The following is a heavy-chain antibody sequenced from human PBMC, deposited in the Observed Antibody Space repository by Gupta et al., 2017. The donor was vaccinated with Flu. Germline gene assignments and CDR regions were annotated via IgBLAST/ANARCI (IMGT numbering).Heavy chain of an antibody. Sequence: YLSGGGAVIYYADSMKGRLTISRDNGKKTVYLKTHSLRVDETAIYYCARGRATWAPDALDVWGQGTTVNVSS. J-gene: IGHJ3*01. CDR2: LSGGGAVI. D-gene: IGHD1-26*01. CDR3: ARGRATWAPDALDV. V-gene: IGHV3-11*01.